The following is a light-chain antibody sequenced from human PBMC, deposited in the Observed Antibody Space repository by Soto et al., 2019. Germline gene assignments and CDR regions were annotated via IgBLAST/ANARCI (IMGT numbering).Light chain of an antibody. V-gene: IGLV2-23*03. J-gene: IGLJ2*01. CDR1: SSDVGSYNL. CDR2: EGS. Sequence: QSVLTQPASVSGSPGQSITISCTGTSSDVGSYNLVSWYQQHPGKAPKLMIHEGSKRPSGVSNRFSGSKSGNTASLTISGLQAEDEADYYCCSYAGSSTFVFGGGTQLTVL. CDR3: CSYAGSSTFV.